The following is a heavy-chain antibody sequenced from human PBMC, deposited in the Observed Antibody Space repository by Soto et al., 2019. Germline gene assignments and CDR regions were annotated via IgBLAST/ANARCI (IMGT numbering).Heavy chain of an antibody. CDR1: GFSLSTSGVG. V-gene: IGHV2-5*02. CDR2: IYWDDDK. J-gene: IGHJ4*02. D-gene: IGHD3-3*01. CDR3: AHLPLSGYTLTYYFDY. Sequence: SGPTLVNPTQTLTLTCTFSGFSLSTSGVGVGWIRQPPGKALEWLALIYWDDDKRYSPSLKSRLTITKDTSKNQVVLTMTNMDPVDTATYYCAHLPLSGYTLTYYFDYRAQRTPVTVSS.